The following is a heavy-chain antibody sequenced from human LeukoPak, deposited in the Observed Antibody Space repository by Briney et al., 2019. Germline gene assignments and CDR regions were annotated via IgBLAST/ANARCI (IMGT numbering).Heavy chain of an antibody. V-gene: IGHV3-9*01. Sequence: PGGSLRLSCAASGFTFDDYAMHWVRQATGKGLEWVSGISWNSGRIGYADSVKGRFTISRDNAKNSLYLQMNSLRAEDTALYYCAKVLEAAGSGVYYFDYWGQGTLVTVSS. D-gene: IGHD6-13*01. J-gene: IGHJ4*02. CDR3: AKVLEAAGSGVYYFDY. CDR1: GFTFDDYA. CDR2: ISWNSGRI.